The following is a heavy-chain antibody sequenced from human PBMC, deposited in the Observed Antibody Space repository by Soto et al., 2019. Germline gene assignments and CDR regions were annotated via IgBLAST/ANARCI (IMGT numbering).Heavy chain of an antibody. V-gene: IGHV1-8*01. CDR1: GYTFTTYD. J-gene: IGHJ4*02. CDR3: AINRRLTGEFDY. Sequence: QVQLVQSGSALKKPGASVKVSCKASGYTFTTYDINWMRQASGQGLEWLGWMNPNNGDAGYAQKFQDRVIMTRDTSMNPAYMELSSLSNEDTAVYYCAINRRLTGEFDYWGLGTRVTVSS. D-gene: IGHD7-27*01. CDR2: MNPNNGDA.